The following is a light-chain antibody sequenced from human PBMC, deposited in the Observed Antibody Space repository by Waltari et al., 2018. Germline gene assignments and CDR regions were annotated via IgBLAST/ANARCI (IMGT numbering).Light chain of an antibody. CDR1: SSNIGSKY. CDR2: RNN. V-gene: IGLV1-47*01. Sequence: QSVLTQPPSASGTPGQRVTISCSGSSSNIGSKYVYWYQQLPGTTPKRLIYRNNRRASGVPGRFAGSKSGTSASLAISGLRSEDEADYYCAAWDDSLSVYVFGTGTKVTVL. CDR3: AAWDDSLSVYV. J-gene: IGLJ1*01.